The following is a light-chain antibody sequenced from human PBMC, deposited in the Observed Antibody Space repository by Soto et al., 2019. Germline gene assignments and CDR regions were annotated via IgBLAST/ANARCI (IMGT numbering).Light chain of an antibody. CDR1: QRISGW. CDR3: QQYNNKPPIT. V-gene: IGKV1-5*01. Sequence: DIQMTQSPSTLSASLGDTVTITCRAGQRISGWLAWHQQKPGKAPKLLLYDAATLQSGVPSRFSGSGSGTEFTLTISSLQSEDFAVYYCQQYNNKPPITFGQGTRLEIK. J-gene: IGKJ5*01. CDR2: DAA.